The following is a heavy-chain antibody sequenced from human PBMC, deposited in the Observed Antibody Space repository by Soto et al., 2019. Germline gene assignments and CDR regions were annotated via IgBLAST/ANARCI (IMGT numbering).Heavy chain of an antibody. D-gene: IGHD1-26*01. V-gene: IGHV3-23*01. J-gene: IGHJ4*02. CDR3: ANIFFSWYSGYFDY. Sequence: GGSLRLSRAASGFTISSYAMSWVRQAPGKGLEWVSAISGSGGSTYYADSVKGRFTISRDNSKNTLYLQMNSLRAEDTAVYYCANIFFSWYSGYFDYWGQGTLVTVSS. CDR1: GFTISSYA. CDR2: ISGSGGST.